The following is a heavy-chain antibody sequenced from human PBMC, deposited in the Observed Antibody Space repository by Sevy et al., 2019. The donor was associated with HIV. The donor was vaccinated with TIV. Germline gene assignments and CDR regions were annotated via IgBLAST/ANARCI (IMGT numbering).Heavy chain of an antibody. V-gene: IGHV3-23*01. CDR3: AKSDGSGWYGNYYYYYGMDV. CDR2: ISGSGGST. D-gene: IGHD6-19*01. CDR1: GFTFSSYA. J-gene: IGHJ6*02. Sequence: GESLKISCAASGFTFSSYAMSWVRQAPGKGLEWVSAISGSGGSTYYADSVKGRFTISRDNSKNTLYLQMNSLRAEDTAVYYCAKSDGSGWYGNYYYYYGMDVWGQGTTVTVSS.